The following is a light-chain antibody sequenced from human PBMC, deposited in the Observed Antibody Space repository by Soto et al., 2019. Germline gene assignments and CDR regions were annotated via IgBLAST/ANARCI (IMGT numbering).Light chain of an antibody. CDR1: QDINSY. CDR2: GAS. V-gene: IGKV1-8*01. CDR3: QHYNSFPWT. Sequence: AIRMTQSPSSLSASTGDRITITCRASQDINSYLAWYQQRPGEPPKLLIYGASTLQSGVPSRFSXXXXXXXXXXTINCLQSEDFATYYCQHYNSFPWTFGQGTRVEIK. J-gene: IGKJ1*01.